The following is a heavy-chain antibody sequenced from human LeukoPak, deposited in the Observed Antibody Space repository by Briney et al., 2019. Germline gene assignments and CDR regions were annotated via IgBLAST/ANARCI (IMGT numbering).Heavy chain of an antibody. Sequence: ASVKVSCKASGYTFTSYGISWVRQAPGQGLEWMGWISAYNGNTNYAQKLQGRVTMTTDTSTSTAYMELRSLRSDDTAVYYCARVTYYDFWSGYLFYYYYYMDVWGKGTTVTVSS. CDR3: ARVTYYDFWSGYLFYYYYYMDV. V-gene: IGHV1-18*01. CDR2: ISAYNGNT. CDR1: GYTFTSYG. D-gene: IGHD3-3*01. J-gene: IGHJ6*03.